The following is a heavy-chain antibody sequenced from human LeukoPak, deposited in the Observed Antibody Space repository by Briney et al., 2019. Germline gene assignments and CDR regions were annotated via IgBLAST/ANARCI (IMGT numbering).Heavy chain of an antibody. Sequence: SETLSLTCAVSGGSISSGGYSWSWIRQPPGKGLEWIGYIYHSGSTYYNPSLKSRVTISVDRSKNQFSLKLSSVTAADTAVYYCARAIAAAAHFDYWGQGTLVTVSS. CDR2: IYHSGST. CDR3: ARAIAAAAHFDY. CDR1: GGSISSGGYS. V-gene: IGHV4-30-2*01. J-gene: IGHJ4*02. D-gene: IGHD6-13*01.